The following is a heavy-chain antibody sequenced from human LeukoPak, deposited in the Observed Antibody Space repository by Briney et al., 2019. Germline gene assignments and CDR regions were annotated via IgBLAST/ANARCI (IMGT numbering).Heavy chain of an antibody. CDR2: ISPSSRTM. D-gene: IGHD4-11*01. J-gene: IGHJ4*02. CDR1: GFNFDTHN. Sequence: GGTLRLSCATSGFNFDTHNMSWVRQAPGKGLEWLSYISPSSRTMYYADSVKGRFTISRDNDKNPLYLQMNSLRAEDTAVYFCARTAYSNYDFDYWGQGILVTVSS. CDR3: ARTAYSNYDFDY. V-gene: IGHV3-48*01.